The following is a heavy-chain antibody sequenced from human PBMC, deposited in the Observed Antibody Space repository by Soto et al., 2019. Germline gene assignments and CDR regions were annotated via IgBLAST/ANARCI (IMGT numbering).Heavy chain of an antibody. J-gene: IGHJ3*02. Sequence: PSETLSLTCTVSGASIGSHYWTWIRQPPGKGPECSGYTSYSGNTKYNPSLKSRVTISLDTSKNQFSLKLRSVTAADTAVYYCARRDWNDAFDIWGQGTMVTVSS. CDR3: ARRDWNDAFDI. CDR2: TSYSGNT. V-gene: IGHV4-59*11. D-gene: IGHD1-1*01. CDR1: GASIGSHY.